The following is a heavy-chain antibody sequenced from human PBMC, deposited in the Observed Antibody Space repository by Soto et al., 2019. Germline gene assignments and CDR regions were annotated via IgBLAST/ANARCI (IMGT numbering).Heavy chain of an antibody. D-gene: IGHD2-21*02. CDR2: IIPILGTA. CDR3: ARDPVNCGGDCYTFDL. V-gene: IGHV1-69*12. CDR1: GGTFSSYA. J-gene: IGHJ2*01. Sequence: QVQLVQSGAEVKKPGSSVKVSCKASGGTFSSYAISWVRQAPGQGLEWMGGIIPILGTANYAQKFQGRVTITADESTSTAYMELSSLRSEDTAVYYCARDPVNCGGDCYTFDLWGRGTLVTVSS.